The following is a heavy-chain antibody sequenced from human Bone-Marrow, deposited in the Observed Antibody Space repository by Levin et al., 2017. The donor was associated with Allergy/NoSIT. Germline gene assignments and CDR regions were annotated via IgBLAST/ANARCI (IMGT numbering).Heavy chain of an antibody. Sequence: SQTLSLTCSVSGGSISSSYYHWGWIRQSPGKGLEWIGNIYYSGSTYYNPSLKSRVTMSVDTSKNQFSLRLSSVTAADTAVYYCARRGNGWINWFDPWGQGTLVTVSS. CDR2: IYYSGST. CDR3: ARRGNGWINWFDP. CDR1: GGSISSSYYH. V-gene: IGHV4-39*01. J-gene: IGHJ5*02. D-gene: IGHD6-19*01.